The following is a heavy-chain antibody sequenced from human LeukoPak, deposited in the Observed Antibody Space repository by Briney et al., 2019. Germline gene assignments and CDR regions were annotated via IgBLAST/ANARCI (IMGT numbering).Heavy chain of an antibody. CDR2: INPNSGGT. CDR3: ARVGYGRGGYGMDV. CDR1: GYTFTGYY. V-gene: IGHV1-2*02. Sequence: ASVKVSCKDSGYTFTGYYMHWVRQAPGQGLEWMGWINPNSGGTNYAQKFQGRVTMTRDTSISTAYMELSRLRSDDTAVYYCARVGYGRGGYGMDVWGQGTTVTVSS. D-gene: IGHD6-19*01. J-gene: IGHJ6*02.